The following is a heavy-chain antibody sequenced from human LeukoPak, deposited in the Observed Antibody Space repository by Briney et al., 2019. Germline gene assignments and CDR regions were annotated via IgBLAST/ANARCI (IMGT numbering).Heavy chain of an antibody. D-gene: IGHD5-12*01. CDR2: INHSGST. V-gene: IGHV4-34*01. Sequence: SETLSLTCAVYGGSFSGYYWSWIRQPPGKGLAWIGEINHSGSTNYNPALKSRVTISVDTSKNQFSLKLSSGTAADTAVYYCARGVGYGGETGWGQGTLVAVSS. CDR3: ARGVGYGGETG. J-gene: IGHJ4*02. CDR1: GGSFSGYY.